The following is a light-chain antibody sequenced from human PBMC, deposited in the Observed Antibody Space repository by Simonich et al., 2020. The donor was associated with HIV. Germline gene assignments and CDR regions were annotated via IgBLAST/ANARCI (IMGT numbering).Light chain of an antibody. V-gene: IGKV4-1*01. J-gene: IGKJ1*01. CDR2: WAS. CDR3: QQYYNTLWT. CDR1: QSVLYSSNNKNY. Sequence: DIVMTQSPDSLVVSLGERATINCKSSQSVLYSSNNKNYLAWYQQKPGQPPKLLIHWASSRESGVPDRFSGSGSGTDFTLTISSLQAEDVAVYYCQQYYNTLWTFGQGTKVEIK.